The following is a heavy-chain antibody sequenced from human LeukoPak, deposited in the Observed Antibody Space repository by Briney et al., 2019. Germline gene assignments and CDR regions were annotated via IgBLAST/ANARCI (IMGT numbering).Heavy chain of an antibody. CDR2: IYYSGST. J-gene: IGHJ3*02. V-gene: IGHV4-59*08. CDR3: ARHFQKGAFDI. Sequence: PSETLSLTCTVSGGSISSYYWSWIRQPPGKGLEWIGYIYYSGSTNYNPSLKSRVTISVDTSKNQFSLKPSSVTAADTAVYYCARHFQKGAFDIWGQGTMVTVSS. CDR1: GGSISSYY.